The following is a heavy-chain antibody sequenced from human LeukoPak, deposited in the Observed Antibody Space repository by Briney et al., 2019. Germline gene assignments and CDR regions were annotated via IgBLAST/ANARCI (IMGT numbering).Heavy chain of an antibody. J-gene: IGHJ4*02. V-gene: IGHV3-21*01. CDR3: ARAPDPGYFDY. D-gene: IGHD3-9*01. Sequence: GGSLRLSYAASGFTFSSYSMNWVRQAPGKGLEWVSSISSSSSYIYYADSVKGRFTISRDNAKNSLYLQMNSLRAEDTAVYYCARAPDPGYFDYWGQGTLVTVSS. CDR1: GFTFSSYS. CDR2: ISSSSSYI.